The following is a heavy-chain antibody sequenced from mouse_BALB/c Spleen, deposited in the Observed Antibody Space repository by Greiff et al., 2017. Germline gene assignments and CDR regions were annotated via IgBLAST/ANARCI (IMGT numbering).Heavy chain of an antibody. Sequence: DVKLVESGGGLVQPGGSLRLSCATSGFTFSDFYMEWVRQPPGKRLEWIAASRNKANDYTTEYSASVKGRFFVSRDTSQSILYLQMNALTSEDTAVYYCNGGYDGYYVSWFAYWGQGTLVTVSA. J-gene: IGHJ3*01. V-gene: IGHV7-1*02. CDR2: SRNKANDYTT. CDR3: NGGYDGYYVSWFAY. CDR1: GFTFSDFY. D-gene: IGHD2-3*01.